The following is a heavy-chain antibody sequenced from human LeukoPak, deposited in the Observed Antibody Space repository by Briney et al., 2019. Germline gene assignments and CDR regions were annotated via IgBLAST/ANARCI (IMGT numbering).Heavy chain of an antibody. V-gene: IGHV4-31*03. D-gene: IGHD7-27*01. J-gene: IGHJ4*02. CDR2: IYYSGST. CDR1: GGSISSGGYY. CDR3: AGKKLGINPAFDY. Sequence: SQTLSLTCTVSGGSISSGGYYWSWIRQHPGKGLEWIGYIYYSGSTYYNPSLKSRVTISVDTSKNQFSLKLSSVTAADTAVYYCAGKKLGINPAFDYWGQGTLVTVSS.